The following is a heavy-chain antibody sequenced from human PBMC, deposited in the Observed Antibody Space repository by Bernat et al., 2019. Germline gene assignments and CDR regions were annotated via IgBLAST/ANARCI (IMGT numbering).Heavy chain of an antibody. CDR2: ISNDGSSE. CDR3: TKPRVGCGGVSSYSPYYYYGMDV. D-gene: IGHD2-21*01. V-gene: IGHV3-30-3*02. J-gene: IGHJ6*02. CDR1: GFTFNYYA. Sequence: QVQLVESGGGVVQPGRSLRLSCAASGFTFNYYAMHWVRQARGKGLEWVAVISNDGSSEYYADSVKGRFTISRDNSKNTLYLQMNSLSTEDTAVYYCTKPRVGCGGVSSYSPYYYYGMDVWCQGTTVTVSS.